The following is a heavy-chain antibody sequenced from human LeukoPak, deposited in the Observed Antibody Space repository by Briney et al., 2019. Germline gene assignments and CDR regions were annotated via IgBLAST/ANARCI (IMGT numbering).Heavy chain of an antibody. V-gene: IGHV4-30-2*01. Sequence: PSQTLSLTCAVSGGSISSGGYSWSWIRQPPGKGLEWIGYIYHSGSTYYNPSLKSRVTISLDTSKNQFSLRLNSVTAADTAVYYCARSSGSGSLDGLDVWGQGTTVTVSS. CDR2: IYHSGST. CDR3: ARSSGSGSLDGLDV. CDR1: GGSISSGGYS. J-gene: IGHJ6*02. D-gene: IGHD3-10*01.